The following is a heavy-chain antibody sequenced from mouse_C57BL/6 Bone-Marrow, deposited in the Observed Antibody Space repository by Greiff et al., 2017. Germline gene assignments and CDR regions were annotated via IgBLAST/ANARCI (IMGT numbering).Heavy chain of an antibody. CDR2: IYPGDGDT. Sequence: VQLQQSGAELVKPGASVKISCKASGYAFSSYWMNWVKQRPGKGLEWIGQIYPGDGDTKYNGKFKGKGTLTADKSSSTAYMQLSSLTSEDSAVYFCARGHDGSSIHWYFDVRGTGTTVTVS. D-gene: IGHD1-1*01. J-gene: IGHJ1*03. V-gene: IGHV1-80*01. CDR3: ARGHDGSSIHWYFDV. CDR1: GYAFSSYW.